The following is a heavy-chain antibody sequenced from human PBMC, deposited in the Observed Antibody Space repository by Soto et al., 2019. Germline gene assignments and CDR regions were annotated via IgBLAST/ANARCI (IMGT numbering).Heavy chain of an antibody. J-gene: IGHJ4*02. V-gene: IGHV1-18*01. CDR1: GYTFTRYG. CDR2: ISAYNGNT. D-gene: IGHD6-19*01. CDR3: AREVGSSGWPFPTAFDY. Sequence: AASVKVSCKASGYTFTRYGISWVRQAPEQGLEWMGWISAYNGNTNYAQKLQGRVTMTTDTSTSTAYMELRSLRSDDTAVYYCAREVGSSGWPFPTAFDYWGQGTLVTVSS.